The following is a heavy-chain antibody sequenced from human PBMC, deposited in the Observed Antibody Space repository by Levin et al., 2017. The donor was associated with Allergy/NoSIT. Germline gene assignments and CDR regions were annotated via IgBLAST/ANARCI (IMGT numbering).Heavy chain of an antibody. J-gene: IGHJ4*02. CDR2: ISASGGRT. Sequence: QSGGSLRLSCTASGFSFSNYAMSWVRQAPGKGLEWVSSISASGGRTYYADSVKGRFTISRDNSKNTQYLQMNSLRAEDTAVYYCAKGGWQHLEVDQWGQGTLVTVSS. CDR1: GFSFSNYA. CDR3: AKGGWQHLEVDQ. D-gene: IGHD6-13*01. V-gene: IGHV3-23*01.